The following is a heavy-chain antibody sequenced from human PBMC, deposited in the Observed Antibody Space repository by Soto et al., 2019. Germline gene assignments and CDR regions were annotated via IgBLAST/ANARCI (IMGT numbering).Heavy chain of an antibody. CDR1: GYTFTGYY. Sequence: EASVKVSCKASGYTFTGYYMHWVRQAPGQGLEWMGWINPNSGGTNYAQKFQGWVTMTRDTSISTAYMELSRLRSDDTAVYYCARDNTIAAAGIFDCWGQGTLVTVSS. CDR3: ARDNTIAAAGIFDC. V-gene: IGHV1-2*04. CDR2: INPNSGGT. D-gene: IGHD6-13*01. J-gene: IGHJ4*02.